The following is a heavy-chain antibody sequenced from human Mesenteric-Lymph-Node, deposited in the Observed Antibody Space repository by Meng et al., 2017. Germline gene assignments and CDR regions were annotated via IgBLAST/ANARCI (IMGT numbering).Heavy chain of an antibody. V-gene: IGHV3-23*01. CDR3: EKDRGQQLVRHSSTHIDY. CDR1: GFTFSSYA. D-gene: IGHD6-13*01. CDR2: ISGSGSST. Sequence: GESLKISCAASGFTFSSYAMSWVRQAPGKGLEWVSAISGSGSSTDYADSVKGRFTISRDNSKNTLYLKMNSLKAEDTAVYYCEKDRGQQLVRHSSTHIDYWGQGTRVTVSS. J-gene: IGHJ4*02.